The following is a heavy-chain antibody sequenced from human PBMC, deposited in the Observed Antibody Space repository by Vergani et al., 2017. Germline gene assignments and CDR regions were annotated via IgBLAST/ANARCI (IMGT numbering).Heavy chain of an antibody. Sequence: EVQLVESGGGLVQPGGSLRLSCSASGFTFSSYAMHWVRQAPGKGLEYVSAISSKGGSTYYADSVKGRFTISRDNSKNTLYLQMSSLRAEDTAVYYCVKGGSDYGDYARYWGQGTLVTVSS. CDR1: GFTFSSYA. D-gene: IGHD4-17*01. V-gene: IGHV3-64D*06. CDR2: ISSKGGST. CDR3: VKGGSDYGDYARY. J-gene: IGHJ4*02.